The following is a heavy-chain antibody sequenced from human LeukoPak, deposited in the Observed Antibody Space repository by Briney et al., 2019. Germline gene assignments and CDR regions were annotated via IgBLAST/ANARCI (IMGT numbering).Heavy chain of an antibody. CDR3: ARAARLRITLVRLIHAAFDM. V-gene: IGHV4-39*02. D-gene: IGHD3-10*01. CDR2: LYYAGST. Sequence: SETLSLTCTVSGGSISSSSYYWGWIRQPPGKGLEWIGSLYYAGSTFLNPAPDSRVTIPVDKSKNQFALKLRSAAPADTAVYYCARAARLRITLVRLIHAAFDMWGQGTMVTVSS. J-gene: IGHJ3*02. CDR1: GGSISSSSYY.